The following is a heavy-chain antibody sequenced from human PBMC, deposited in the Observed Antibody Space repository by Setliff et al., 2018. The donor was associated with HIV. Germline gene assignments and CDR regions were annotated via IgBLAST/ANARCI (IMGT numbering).Heavy chain of an antibody. V-gene: IGHV4-39*01. CDR2: IYYSGKT. D-gene: IGHD3-3*01. Sequence: SETLSLTCTVSGGSMNSSSYYWGWIRQPPGKGLEWLGSIYYSGKTYDNPSLKSRVTLSVDTSKNQFFLKLNSVTAADTAVYYCSRSDFWVGYTALYNWFDPWGQGTLGTVSS. CDR3: SRSDFWVGYTALYNWFDP. CDR1: GGSMNSSSYY. J-gene: IGHJ5*02.